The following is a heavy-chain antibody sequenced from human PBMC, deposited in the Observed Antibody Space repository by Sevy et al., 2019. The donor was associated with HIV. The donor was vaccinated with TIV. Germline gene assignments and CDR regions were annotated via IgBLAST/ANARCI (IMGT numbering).Heavy chain of an antibody. V-gene: IGHV3-30-3*01. CDR2: ISYDGSNK. CDR3: ARGLLWFGDDAFDI. CDR1: GFTFSSYA. J-gene: IGHJ3*02. Sequence: GGSLRLSCAASGFTFSSYAMHWVRQAPGEGLEWVAVISYDGSNKYYEDSVKGRFTISRDNSKNTLYLQMNSLRAEDTAVYYCARGLLWFGDDAFDIWGQGTMVTVSS. D-gene: IGHD3-10*01.